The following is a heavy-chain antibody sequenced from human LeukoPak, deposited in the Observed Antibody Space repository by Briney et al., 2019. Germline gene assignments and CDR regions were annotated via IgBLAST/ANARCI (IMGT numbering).Heavy chain of an antibody. CDR3: AREAGWSKYFQH. Sequence: ASVKVSCKASGYTFTSYDINWVRQATGQGLEWMGWMNPNSGNTGYAQKFQGRVTITRNTSISTAYMELSSLRSEDTAVYYCAREAGWSKYFQHWGRGTLVTVSS. CDR1: GYTFTSYD. J-gene: IGHJ1*01. V-gene: IGHV1-8*03. CDR2: MNPNSGNT. D-gene: IGHD2-15*01.